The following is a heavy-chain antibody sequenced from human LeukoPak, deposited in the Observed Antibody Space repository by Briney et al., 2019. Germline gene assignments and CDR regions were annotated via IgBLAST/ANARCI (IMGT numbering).Heavy chain of an antibody. D-gene: IGHD6-13*01. J-gene: IGHJ4*02. CDR2: ISGSGGST. CDR1: GFTFANYA. V-gene: IGHV3-23*01. CDR3: AKDQKSIAATGYDY. Sequence: GGSLRLSCAASGFTFANYAMSWVRQGPGKGLEWVSTISGSGGSTYYADSVKGRFTISRDNSKDTLFLQMNSLRADDTAVYFCAKDQKSIAATGYDYWGQGTLVTVSS.